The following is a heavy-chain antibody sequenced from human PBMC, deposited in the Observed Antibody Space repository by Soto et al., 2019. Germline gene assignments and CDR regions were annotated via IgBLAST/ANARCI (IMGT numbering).Heavy chain of an antibody. Sequence: GGSLRLSCAASGFTFSSYAMHWVRQAPGKGLEWVAVISYDGSNKYYADSVKGRFTISRDNSKNTLYLQMNSLRAEDTAVYYCGRAGGWGSLSYYYYGRDVWGQGALVTVSS. V-gene: IGHV3-30-3*01. D-gene: IGHD3-16*01. CDR3: GRAGGWGSLSYYYYGRDV. CDR2: ISYDGSNK. J-gene: IGHJ6*02. CDR1: GFTFSSYA.